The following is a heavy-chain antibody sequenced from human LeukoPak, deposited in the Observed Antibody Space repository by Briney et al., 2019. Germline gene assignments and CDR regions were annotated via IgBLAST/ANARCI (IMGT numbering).Heavy chain of an antibody. J-gene: IGHJ4*02. V-gene: IGHV3-23*01. CDR2: ITGGGGNS. D-gene: IGHD5-18*01. CDR3: AETWIQLWPFGY. CDR1: GFTFDNYA. Sequence: GVSLRLSYAGSGFTFDNYAITWVRQAPGKGLEWGSTITGGGGNSYYADSVRGRFNTSRTSSKHRLCLQTNGLRAEDSAVYYCAETWIQLWPFGYWGQGTLVTVSS.